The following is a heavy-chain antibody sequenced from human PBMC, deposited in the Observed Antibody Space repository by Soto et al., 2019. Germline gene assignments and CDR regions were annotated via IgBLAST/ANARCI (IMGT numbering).Heavy chain of an antibody. D-gene: IGHD3-10*01. CDR1: GGTITSYT. V-gene: IGHV1-69*08. J-gene: IGHJ6*02. Sequence: QVQLVQSGAEVKKPGSSVKVSCKASGGTITSYTISWVRQAPGQGLEWMGRIIPIVNTADYAQKFQGRVTITAVKSTNTAYMELSSLRSVDTAVYYCVRYYYGSGSYSGPDYYGMDVWGQGTTVSVSS. CDR2: IIPIVNTA. CDR3: VRYYYGSGSYSGPDYYGMDV.